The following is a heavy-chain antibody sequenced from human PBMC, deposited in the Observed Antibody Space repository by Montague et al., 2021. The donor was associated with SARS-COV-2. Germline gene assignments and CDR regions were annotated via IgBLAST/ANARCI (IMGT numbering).Heavy chain of an antibody. D-gene: IGHD3-16*01. CDR2: ISSNGKT. CDR1: GGSINDHY. Sequence: SETQSLTCTVSGGSINDHYRSWIRQSPGKGLEWIGYISSNGKTNYNPSLKSRVTLSADASRNEFSLKLDSVTAADTAVYFCARRGYYDSAGYHSPLDLWGRGMLVTVSS. J-gene: IGHJ2*01. CDR3: ARRGYYDSAGYHSPLDL. V-gene: IGHV4-4*09.